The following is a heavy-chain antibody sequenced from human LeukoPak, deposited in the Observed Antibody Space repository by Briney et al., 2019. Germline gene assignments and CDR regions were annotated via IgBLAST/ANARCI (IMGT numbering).Heavy chain of an antibody. Sequence: GASVKVSCKASGYTFTDYYVHWVRQAPGQGLEWMGWINPNSGDTNYAQKFQGRVTMTRDTSISTAYMELSRLRSDDTAVYYCARVARTGLAYYYGMDVWGQGTTVTVSS. J-gene: IGHJ6*02. D-gene: IGHD1-14*01. CDR1: GYTFTDYY. CDR2: INPNSGDT. CDR3: ARVARTGLAYYYGMDV. V-gene: IGHV1-2*02.